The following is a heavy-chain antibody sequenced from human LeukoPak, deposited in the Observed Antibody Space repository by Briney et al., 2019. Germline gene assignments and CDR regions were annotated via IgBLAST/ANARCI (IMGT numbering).Heavy chain of an antibody. CDR3: AREGHDSSGYYYLDY. CDR2: ISSSGSTI. CDR1: GFTFSDYY. J-gene: IGHJ4*02. D-gene: IGHD3-22*01. Sequence: GGSLRLSCAASGFTFSDYYMSWIRQAPGKGLEWVSYISSSGSTIYYADSVKGRFTISRDNAKNSLYLQMSSLRAEDTAVYYCAREGHDSSGYYYLDYWGQGTLVTVSS. V-gene: IGHV3-11*01.